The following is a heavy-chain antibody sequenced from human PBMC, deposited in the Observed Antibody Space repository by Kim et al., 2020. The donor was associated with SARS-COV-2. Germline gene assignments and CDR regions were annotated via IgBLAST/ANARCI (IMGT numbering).Heavy chain of an antibody. D-gene: IGHD4-17*01. V-gene: IGHV4-4*07. J-gene: IGHJ4*02. CDR3: ARATTVTAFFDY. Sequence: NYNTPLKSRVHLSVDTSKNQFSLKLNSVTAADTAVYYCARATTVTAFFDYWGQGTLVTVSS.